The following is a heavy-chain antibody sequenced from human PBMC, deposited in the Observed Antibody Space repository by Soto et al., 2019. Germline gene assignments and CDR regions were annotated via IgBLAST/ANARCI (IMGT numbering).Heavy chain of an antibody. D-gene: IGHD3-10*01. J-gene: IGHJ4*02. Sequence: SETLSLTCTVSGGSISSGGYYWSWIRQHPGKGLEWIGYIYYSGSTYYNPSLKSRVTISVDTSKNQFSLKLSSVTAADTAVYYCARWYGSWSSTFDYWGQGTLVTVSS. CDR3: ARWYGSWSSTFDY. V-gene: IGHV4-31*03. CDR2: IYYSGST. CDR1: GGSISSGGYY.